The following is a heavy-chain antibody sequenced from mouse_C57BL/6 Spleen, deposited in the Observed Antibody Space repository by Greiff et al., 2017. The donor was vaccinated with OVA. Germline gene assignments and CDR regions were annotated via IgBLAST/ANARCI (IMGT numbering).Heavy chain of an antibody. Sequence: QVQLQQSGAELVKPGASVKLSCKASGYTFTSYWMQWVKQRPGQGLEWIGEIDPSDSYTNYNQKFKGKATLTVDTSSSTAYMQLSSLTSEDSAVYYCASVIYYYGSSYDFDYWGQGTTLTVSS. CDR1: GYTFTSYW. D-gene: IGHD1-1*01. CDR3: ASVIYYYGSSYDFDY. V-gene: IGHV1-50*01. CDR2: IDPSDSYT. J-gene: IGHJ2*01.